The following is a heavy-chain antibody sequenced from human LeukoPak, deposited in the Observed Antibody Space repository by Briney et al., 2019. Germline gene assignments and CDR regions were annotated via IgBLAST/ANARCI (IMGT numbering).Heavy chain of an antibody. D-gene: IGHD3-22*01. CDR2: IYYSGST. CDR3: ARWRYYDSLFDY. Sequence: SETLCLTCTVSGGSISSSSYYWGWIRQPPGKGLEWIGSIYYSGSTYYNPSLKSRVTISVDTSKNQFSLKLSSVTAADTAVYYCARWRYYDSLFDYWRQGTLVTVSS. CDR1: GGSISSSSYY. J-gene: IGHJ4*02. V-gene: IGHV4-39*01.